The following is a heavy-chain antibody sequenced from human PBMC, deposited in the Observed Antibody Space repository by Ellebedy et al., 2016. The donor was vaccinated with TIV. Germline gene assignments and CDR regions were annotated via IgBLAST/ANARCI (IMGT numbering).Heavy chain of an antibody. CDR2: ISYDGSNK. CDR1: GFTFSSYG. CDR3: SRDPGGYTYGPPNWFDP. Sequence: GESLKISXASSGFTFSSYGMHWVRQAPGKGLEWVAVISYDGSNKYYADSVKGRFTISRDNSKNTLYLQMNSLRAEDTAVYYCSRDPGGYTYGPPNWFDPWGQGTLVTVSS. J-gene: IGHJ5*02. V-gene: IGHV3-30*03. D-gene: IGHD5-18*01.